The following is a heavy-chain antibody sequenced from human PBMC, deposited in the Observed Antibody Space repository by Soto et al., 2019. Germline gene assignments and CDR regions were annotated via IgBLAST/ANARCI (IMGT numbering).Heavy chain of an antibody. CDR3: AKNERITGTTFLGGWYYYYGMDV. CDR2: ISAYNGNT. J-gene: IGHJ6*02. D-gene: IGHD1-20*01. V-gene: IGHV1-18*01. CDR1: GYTFTSYG. Sequence: ASVKVSCKASGYTFTSYGISWVRQAPGQGLEWMGWISAYNGNTNYAQKLQGRVTITADESTSTAYMELSSLRSEDTAVYYCAKNERITGTTFLGGWYYYYGMDVWGQGTTVTVSS.